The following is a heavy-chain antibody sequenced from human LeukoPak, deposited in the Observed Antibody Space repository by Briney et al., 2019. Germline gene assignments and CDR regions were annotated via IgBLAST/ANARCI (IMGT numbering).Heavy chain of an antibody. CDR2: INQDGSEK. J-gene: IGHJ4*02. CDR1: GFTFSNHW. Sequence: PGGSLRLSCAASGFTFSNHWMNWVRQAPGKGLEWVANINQDGSEKNYVDSVKGRFTISRDNAKNSLYLQMNSLRAEDTALYYCARRPGDGIWHIDYWGQGTLFTVSS. D-gene: IGHD2-15*01. CDR3: ARRPGDGIWHIDY. V-gene: IGHV3-7*03.